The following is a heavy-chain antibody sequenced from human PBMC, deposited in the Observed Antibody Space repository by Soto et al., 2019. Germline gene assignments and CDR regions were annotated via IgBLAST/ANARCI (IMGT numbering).Heavy chain of an antibody. D-gene: IGHD3-16*01. CDR2: IYVTGAV. J-gene: IGHJ4*02. CDR1: AAALNSGKYY. V-gene: IGHV4-31*03. CDR3: ARQAKIRDRSQFYFDA. Sequence: IQSLTCRVSAAALNSGKYYWSRTRQVPGKGLEWIGHIYVTGAVDYNPSLRDRITISQDTSERQFSLNLRLVTAADTAVYYCARQAKIRDRSQFYFDAWGQGTLVTVSS.